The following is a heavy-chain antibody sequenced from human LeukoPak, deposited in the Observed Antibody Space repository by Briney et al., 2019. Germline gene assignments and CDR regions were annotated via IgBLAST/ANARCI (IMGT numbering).Heavy chain of an antibody. CDR3: ATDSLVANF. V-gene: IGHV3-15*01. Sequence: GGSLRLSCVASGLTFSNAWMSWVRQAPGKGLEWVGRIKSKINGGTTDYAAPVKGRFTILRDDSQNTVYLQMNSLKTEGTALYYCATDSLVANFWGQGTLVTVSS. D-gene: IGHD5-12*01. CDR1: GLTFSNAW. CDR2: IKSKINGGTT. J-gene: IGHJ4*02.